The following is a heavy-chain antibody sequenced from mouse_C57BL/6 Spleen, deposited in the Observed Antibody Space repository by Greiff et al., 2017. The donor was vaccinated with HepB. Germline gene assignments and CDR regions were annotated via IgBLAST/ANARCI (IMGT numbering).Heavy chain of an antibody. CDR2: IDPETGGT. Sequence: VQLQESGAELVRPGASVTLSCKASGYTFTDYEMHWVKQTPVHGLEWIGAIDPETGGTAYNQKFKGKAILTADKSSSTAYMELRSLTSEDSAVYYCTRRGGTDYWGQGTTLTVSS. J-gene: IGHJ2*01. V-gene: IGHV1-15*01. D-gene: IGHD4-1*01. CDR1: GYTFTDYE. CDR3: TRRGGTDY.